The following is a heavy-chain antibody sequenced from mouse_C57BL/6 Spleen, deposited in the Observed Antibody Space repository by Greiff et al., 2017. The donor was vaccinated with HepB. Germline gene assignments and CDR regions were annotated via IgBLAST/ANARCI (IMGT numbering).Heavy chain of an antibody. D-gene: IGHD2-1*01. CDR3: ARGNYEWDFDV. J-gene: IGHJ1*03. Sequence: DVKLVESGPELVKPGASVKISCKASGYSFTGYYMNWVKQSPEKSLEWIGEINPSTGGTTYNQKFKAKATLTVDKSSSTAYMQLKSLTSEDSAVYYCARGNYEWDFDVWGTGTTVTVSS. CDR2: INPSTGGT. CDR1: GYSFTGYY. V-gene: IGHV1-42*01.